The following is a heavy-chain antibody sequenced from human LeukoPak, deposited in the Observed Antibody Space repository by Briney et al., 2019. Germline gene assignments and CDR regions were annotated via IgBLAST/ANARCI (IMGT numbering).Heavy chain of an antibody. CDR1: GYTLSTYT. J-gene: IGHJ4*02. V-gene: IGHV1-3*01. CDR3: ARDGYYYGSGSHFDY. D-gene: IGHD3-10*01. CDR2: IYAGNGNV. Sequence: ASVKVSCKASGYTLSTYTMHWLRQAPGQRPEWMGCIYAGNGNVEYSQNFQARVTMTTDTSTSTAYMELRSLRSDDTAVYYCARDGYYYGSGSHFDYWGQGTLVTVSS.